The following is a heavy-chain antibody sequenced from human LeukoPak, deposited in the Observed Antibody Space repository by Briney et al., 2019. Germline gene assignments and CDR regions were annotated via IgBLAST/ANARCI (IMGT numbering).Heavy chain of an antibody. Sequence: ASVNVSCKASVYTFTSYGISWVRQAPGQGLEWMGWISAYNGNTNYAQKLQGRVTMTTDTSTSTAYMELRSLRSDDTAVYYCARVLDILTGYYIDYWGQGTLVTVSS. CDR2: ISAYNGNT. CDR1: VYTFTSYG. J-gene: IGHJ4*02. D-gene: IGHD3-9*01. CDR3: ARVLDILTGYYIDY. V-gene: IGHV1-18*01.